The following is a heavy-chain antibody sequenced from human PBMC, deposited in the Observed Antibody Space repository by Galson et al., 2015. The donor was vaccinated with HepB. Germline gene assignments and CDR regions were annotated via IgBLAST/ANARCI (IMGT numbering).Heavy chain of an antibody. V-gene: IGHV3-30-3*01. CDR2: ISYDGSNK. D-gene: IGHD3-22*01. CDR1: GFTFSSYA. Sequence: SLRLSCAASGFTFSSYAMHWVRQAPGKGLEWVAVISYDGSNKYYADSVKGRFTISRDNSKNTLYLQMNSLRAEDTAVYYCARDRFTTTFDYWGQGTLVTVSS. CDR3: ARDRFTTTFDY. J-gene: IGHJ4*02.